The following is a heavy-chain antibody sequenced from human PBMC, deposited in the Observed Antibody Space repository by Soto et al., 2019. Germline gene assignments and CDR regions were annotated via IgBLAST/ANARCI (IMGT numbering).Heavy chain of an antibody. Sequence: SVKVSCAACGFRFRRSAVQWVRQARGQRLEWIGWIVVGSGNTNYAQKFQERVTITRDMSTTTAYMELSSLRSEDTAVYYCAAFATTGDAFDIWGQGTMVTVSS. CDR3: AAFATTGDAFDI. D-gene: IGHD4-17*01. CDR2: IVVGSGNT. CDR1: GFRFRRSA. J-gene: IGHJ3*02. V-gene: IGHV1-58*01.